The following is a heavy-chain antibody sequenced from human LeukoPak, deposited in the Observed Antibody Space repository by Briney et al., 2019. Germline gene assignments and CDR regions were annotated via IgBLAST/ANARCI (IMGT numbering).Heavy chain of an antibody. CDR2: ISGRST. V-gene: IGHV3-23*01. CDR1: GFTFSNYA. D-gene: IGHD4-17*01. CDR3: GRDPNGNYVGAFEFQR. J-gene: IGHJ1*01. Sequence: GGSLRLSCAASGFTFSNYALTWVRQAPGRGLEWVSSISGRSTYYAYSVKGRFSISKDNDKNTMYLQMSSLRAEDTAVYYCGRDPNGNYVGAFEFQRWGQGTLVTVSS.